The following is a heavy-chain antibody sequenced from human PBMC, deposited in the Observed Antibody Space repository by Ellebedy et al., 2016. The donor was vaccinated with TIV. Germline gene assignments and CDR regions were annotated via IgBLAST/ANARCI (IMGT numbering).Heavy chain of an antibody. CDR2: IDPSGGSS. CDR3: ARDRMVGSSSPDYNGMDV. V-gene: IGHV1-46*01. CDR1: GYTFPRYY. Sequence: AASVTVSCKASGYTFPRYYMHWVRPAPGQGLAWMGVIDPSGGSSDYAQKFQGRVTLTRDTCTSTVYMELSSLRSEDTAGYYCARDRMVGSSSPDYNGMDVWGQGTTVTVSS. D-gene: IGHD2-2*03. J-gene: IGHJ6*02.